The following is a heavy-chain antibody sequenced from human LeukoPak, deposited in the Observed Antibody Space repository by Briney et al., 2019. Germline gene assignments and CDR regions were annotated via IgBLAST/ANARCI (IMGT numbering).Heavy chain of an antibody. CDR1: GGSFSGYY. D-gene: IGHD6-19*01. CDR2: INHSGST. V-gene: IGHV4-34*01. J-gene: IGHJ4*02. CDR3: VRGGQWLVPFDY. Sequence: SETLSLTCAVYGGSFSGYYWSWIRQPPGKGLEWIGEINHSGSTNYNPSLKSRVTISVDTSKNQFSLKLSSVTAADTAVYYCVRGGQWLVPFDYWGQGTLVTASS.